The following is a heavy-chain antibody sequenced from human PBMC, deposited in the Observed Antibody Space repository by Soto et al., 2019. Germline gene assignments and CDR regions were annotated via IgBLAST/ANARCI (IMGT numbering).Heavy chain of an antibody. D-gene: IGHD6-13*01. CDR1: GGAISSSKW. CDR2: IYRSGST. Sequence: SETLSLTCAVSGGAISSSKWWSWVRQPPGKGLEWIGEIYRSGSTNYNPSLESRVRMSVDKSRNQFSLKLTSVSAADTAVYYCARASATIAAAAIFDYWGQGTLVTVSS. CDR3: ARASATIAAAAIFDY. J-gene: IGHJ4*02. V-gene: IGHV4-4*02.